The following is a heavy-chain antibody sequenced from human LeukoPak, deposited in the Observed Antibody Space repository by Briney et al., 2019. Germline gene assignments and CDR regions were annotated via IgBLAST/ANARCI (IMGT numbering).Heavy chain of an antibody. D-gene: IGHD2-2*01. V-gene: IGHV5-51*01. CDR1: GYSFTTYW. J-gene: IGHJ5*02. CDR2: IYPGDSDT. CDR3: ARHGGGYCRSTSCYLFDP. Sequence: GESLKISCKASGYSFTTYWIGWVRQMRGKGLEWMGIIYPGDSDTRYSPSFQGQVTISDDKSISTAYLQWSSLKASDTAMYYCARHGGGYCRSTSCYLFDPWGQGTLVTVSS.